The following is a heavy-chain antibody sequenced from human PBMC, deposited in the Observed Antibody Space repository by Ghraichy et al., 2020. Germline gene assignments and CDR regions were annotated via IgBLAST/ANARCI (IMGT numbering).Heavy chain of an antibody. D-gene: IGHD3-10*01. J-gene: IGHJ6*02. V-gene: IGHV4-61*01. Sequence: SETLSLTCTVSGGSVSSGSYYWSWIRQPPGKGLEWIGYIYYSGSTNYNPSLKSRVTISVDTSKNQFSLKLSSVTAADTAVYYCARKKYYYGSEIWTPYYYYGMDVWGQGTTVTVSS. CDR2: IYYSGST. CDR3: ARKKYYYGSEIWTPYYYYGMDV. CDR1: GGSVSSGSYY.